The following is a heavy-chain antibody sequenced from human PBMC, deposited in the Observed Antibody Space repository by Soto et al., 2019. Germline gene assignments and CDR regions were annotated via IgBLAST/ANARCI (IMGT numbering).Heavy chain of an antibody. CDR1: GGSFSGYY. J-gene: IGHJ4*02. CDR2: INHSGST. D-gene: IGHD2-2*02. Sequence: SETLSLTCAVYGGSFSGYYWSWIRQPPGKGLEWIGEINHSGSTNYNPSLKSRVTISVDTSKNQFSLKLSSVTAVDTAVYYCARFCRTSHCYTGFDYWGQGTLVTVSS. V-gene: IGHV4-34*01. CDR3: ARFCRTSHCYTGFDY.